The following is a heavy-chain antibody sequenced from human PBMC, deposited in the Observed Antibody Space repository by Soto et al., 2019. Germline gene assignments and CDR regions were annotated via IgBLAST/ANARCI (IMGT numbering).Heavy chain of an antibody. CDR1: GGTFSDYA. Sequence: QVQLVQSGAEVKKPGSSVKVSCTASGGTFSDYAFSWVRQAPGQGLEWMGGIIPMFSSSSFAQKFQGRHTITADDSTSTAYMSLSSLGSADTAMYYCAKDIGFQQHLFVFDLWGPGNLVTVSS. CDR3: AKDIGFQQHLFVFDL. J-gene: IGHJ4*02. CDR2: IIPMFSSS. D-gene: IGHD3-10*02. V-gene: IGHV1-69*01.